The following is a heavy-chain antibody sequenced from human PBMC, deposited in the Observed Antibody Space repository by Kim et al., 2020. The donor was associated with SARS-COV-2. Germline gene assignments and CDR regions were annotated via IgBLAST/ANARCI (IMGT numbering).Heavy chain of an antibody. CDR1: GGSFSGYY. CDR2: INHSGST. J-gene: IGHJ4*02. CDR3: ARGTWIQPGLDY. D-gene: IGHD5-18*01. V-gene: IGHV4-34*01. Sequence: SETLSLTCAVYGGSFSGYYWSWIRQPPGKGLEWIGEINHSGSTNYNPSLKSRVTISVDTSKNQFSLKLSSVTAADTAVYYCARGTWIQPGLDYWGQGTLVTVSS.